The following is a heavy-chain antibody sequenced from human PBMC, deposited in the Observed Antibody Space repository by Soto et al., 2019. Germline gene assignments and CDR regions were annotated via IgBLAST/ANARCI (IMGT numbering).Heavy chain of an antibody. CDR3: ARDPPSTLGSFDI. D-gene: IGHD2-2*01. CDR1: GFTFSMYG. CDR2: VYYNGHNK. Sequence: PGGSLRLSCEASGFTFSMYGMHWVRQAPGKGLEWMATVYYNGHNKYYTDSVRGRFTVSRDNSKNMLFLQMNSLGAEDTAVYYCARDPPSTLGSFDIWGRGTMVTVSS. J-gene: IGHJ3*02. V-gene: IGHV3-33*01.